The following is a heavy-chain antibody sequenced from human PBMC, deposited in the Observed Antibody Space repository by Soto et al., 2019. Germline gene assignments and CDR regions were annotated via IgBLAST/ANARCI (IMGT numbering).Heavy chain of an antibody. J-gene: IGHJ6*02. CDR3: AREGHSYGPGDV. V-gene: IGHV3-30-3*01. CDR2: ISYDGSNK. CDR1: GFTFSSYA. D-gene: IGHD5-18*01. Sequence: QVQLVESGGGVVQPGRSLRLSCAASGFTFSSYAMHWVRQAPGKGLEWVAVISYDGSNKYYADSVKGRFTISRDNCKNTLYLQMNSLRAEDTAVYYCAREGHSYGPGDVWGQGTTVTVSS.